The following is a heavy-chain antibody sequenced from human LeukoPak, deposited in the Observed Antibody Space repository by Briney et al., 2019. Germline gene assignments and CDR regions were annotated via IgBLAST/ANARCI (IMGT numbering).Heavy chain of an antibody. CDR2: IKQDGSEK. J-gene: IGHJ4*02. Sequence: GGSLRLSCAASGFTFSNYGMHWVRQAPGKGLEWVANIKQDGSEKHYVGSVKGRFTISRDNAKNSLYLQMTSLRADDSAVYYCARVRAYDDYGDYFDYWGQGSLVTVSS. D-gene: IGHD4-17*01. CDR3: ARVRAYDDYGDYFDY. CDR1: GFTFSNYG. V-gene: IGHV3-7*05.